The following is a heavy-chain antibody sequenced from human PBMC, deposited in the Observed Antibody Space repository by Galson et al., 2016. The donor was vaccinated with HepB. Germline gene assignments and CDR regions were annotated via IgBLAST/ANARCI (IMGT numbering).Heavy chain of an antibody. Sequence: SVKVSCKASGYNFSRNAIHWVRQAPGQRLEWMGWINAGNGNTRYSQRFQGRITITRDASATTAYMEMSSLTSEDSAVYYCAIISVGEVFDYWGQGTLVTVSS. J-gene: IGHJ4*02. V-gene: IGHV1-3*01. CDR2: INAGNGNT. D-gene: IGHD3-16*01. CDR3: AIISVGEVFDY. CDR1: GYNFSRNA.